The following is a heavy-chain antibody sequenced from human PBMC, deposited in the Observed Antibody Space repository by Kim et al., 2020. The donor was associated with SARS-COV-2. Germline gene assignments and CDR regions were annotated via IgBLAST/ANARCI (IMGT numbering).Heavy chain of an antibody. CDR3: AKDFEWAQPIVVVTAGSFDY. CDR1: GFTFSSYA. D-gene: IGHD2-21*02. J-gene: IGHJ4*02. V-gene: IGHV3-23*01. CDR2: ISGSGGST. Sequence: GGSLRLSCAASGFTFSSYAMSWVRQAPGKGLEWVSAISGSGGSTYYADSVKGRFTISRDNSKNTLYLQMNSLRAEDTAVYYCAKDFEWAQPIVVVTAGSFDYWGQGTLVTVSS.